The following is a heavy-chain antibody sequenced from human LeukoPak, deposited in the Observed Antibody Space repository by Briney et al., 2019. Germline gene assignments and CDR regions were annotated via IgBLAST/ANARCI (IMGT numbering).Heavy chain of an antibody. CDR3: TKSPGQGIVGSSPAYNYYMDV. Sequence: GGSLRLSCAASRFTFSSYAMSWVRQAQGKGLGWSSSISGSVVTTYYADSVRGRFTISRDNSKNTLYLQMNSLRAEDTAVYYRTKSPGQGIVGSSPAYNYYMDVWGKGTTVTVSS. CDR2: ISGSVVTT. V-gene: IGHV3-23*01. CDR1: RFTFSSYA. D-gene: IGHD1-26*01. J-gene: IGHJ6*03.